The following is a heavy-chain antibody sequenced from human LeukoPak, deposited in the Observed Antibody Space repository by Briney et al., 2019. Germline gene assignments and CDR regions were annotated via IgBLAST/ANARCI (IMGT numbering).Heavy chain of an antibody. Sequence: SETLSLTCAVYGGSFSGYYWSWIRQPPGKGLEWIGYIYYSGSTNYSPSLKSRVTISVDTSKNQFSLQLTSVTAADTAVYYCARSGSTAHDYWGQGTLVTVSS. D-gene: IGHD1-26*01. J-gene: IGHJ4*02. CDR1: GGSFSGYY. V-gene: IGHV4-59*01. CDR3: ARSGSTAHDY. CDR2: IYYSGST.